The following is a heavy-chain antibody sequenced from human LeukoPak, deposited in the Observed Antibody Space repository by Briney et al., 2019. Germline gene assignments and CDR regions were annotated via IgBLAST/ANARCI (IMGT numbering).Heavy chain of an antibody. CDR2: IYYSGST. J-gene: IGHJ4*02. CDR3: ARGGYFDWLSYGAFDY. D-gene: IGHD3-9*01. CDR1: GGSISSYY. Sequence: PSETLSLTCTVSGGSISSYYWSWIRQPPGKGLEWIGYIYYSGSTNYNPSLKSRVTISADTSKNQFSLKLSSVTAADTAVYYCARGGYFDWLSYGAFDYWGQGTLVTVSS. V-gene: IGHV4-59*01.